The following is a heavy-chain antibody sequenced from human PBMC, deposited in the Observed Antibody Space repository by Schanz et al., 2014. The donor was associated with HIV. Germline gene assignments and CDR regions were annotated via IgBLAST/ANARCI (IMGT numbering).Heavy chain of an antibody. CDR1: GYTFTRYD. V-gene: IGHV1-8*01. J-gene: IGHJ4*02. Sequence: QVQLVQSGAEVKKPGASVKVSCKASGYTFTRYDINWVRQATGQGLEWMGWMNPNSGNTGYAQKFQGRVTMTRNTSINTAYMELSSLGAEDTAVYYCAKVAIHSSGWLPFDYWGQGTLVTVSS. CDR3: AKVAIHSSGWLPFDY. D-gene: IGHD6-19*01. CDR2: MNPNSGNT.